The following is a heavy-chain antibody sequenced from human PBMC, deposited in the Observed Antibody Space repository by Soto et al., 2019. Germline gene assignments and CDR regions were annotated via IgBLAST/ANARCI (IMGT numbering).Heavy chain of an antibody. CDR2: ISAYNGNA. J-gene: IGHJ3*01. D-gene: IGHD3-22*01. CDR3: VRVGRSGYYYDAFDF. V-gene: IGHV1-18*01. CDR1: GYTFTNYG. Sequence: ASVKVSCKTSGYTFTNYGLSWVRQAPGQGLEWMGWISAYNGNANYAQKLQDRVTMATDTSTSTAYMELRSLRSDDSAMYYCVRVGRSGYYYDAFDFWGQGTVVTVSS.